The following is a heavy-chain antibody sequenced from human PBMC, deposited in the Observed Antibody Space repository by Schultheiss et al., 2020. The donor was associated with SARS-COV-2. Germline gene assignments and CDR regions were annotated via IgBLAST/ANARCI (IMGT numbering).Heavy chain of an antibody. CDR2: ISGRGTGT. D-gene: IGHD5-18*01. V-gene: IGHV3-23*01. Sequence: GGSLRLSCAASGFTFSNYWMHWVRQAPGKGLEWVSAISGRGTGTYYADSVKGRFTISRDNSKNTLYLQMNSLRAEDTAVYFCAHGYSYGYLSYWGQGALVTVSS. CDR1: GFTFSNYW. J-gene: IGHJ4*02. CDR3: AHGYSYGYLSY.